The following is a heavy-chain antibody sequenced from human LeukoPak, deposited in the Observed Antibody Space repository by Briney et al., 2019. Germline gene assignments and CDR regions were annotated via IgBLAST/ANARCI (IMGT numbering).Heavy chain of an antibody. CDR1: GYTFTSYD. J-gene: IGHJ4*02. CDR2: MNPNSGNT. CDR3: ARDQRGIISYDSSGYYSAVDY. D-gene: IGHD3-22*01. V-gene: IGHV1-8*01. Sequence: GASVKVSCKASGYTFTSYDINWVRQATGQGLEWMGWMNPNSGNTGYAQKFQGRVTMTRNTSISTAYMELSSLRSEDTAVYYCARDQRGIISYDSSGYYSAVDYWGQGTLVTVSS.